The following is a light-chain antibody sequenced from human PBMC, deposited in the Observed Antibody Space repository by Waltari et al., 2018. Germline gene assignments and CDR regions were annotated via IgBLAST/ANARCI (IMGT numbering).Light chain of an antibody. J-gene: IGKJ5*01. CDR2: DAS. CDR1: QGINSA. V-gene: IGKV1-13*02. CDR3: QQFNSYPIT. Sequence: AIQLTQSPSSLSASVGDRVTITCRASQGINSALAWYQQKPGKAPKLLISDASSLESGVPSRFSGSGSGTDFTLTISSLQPEDFATYYCQQFNSYPITFGQGTGLEIK.